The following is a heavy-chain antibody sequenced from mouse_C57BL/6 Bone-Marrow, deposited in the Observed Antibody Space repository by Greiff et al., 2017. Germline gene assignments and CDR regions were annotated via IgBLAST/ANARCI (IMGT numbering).Heavy chain of an antibody. J-gene: IGHJ2*01. CDR2: ISYSGST. V-gene: IGHV3-8*01. CDR1: GYSITSDY. CDR3: ARSLFYLQNFDY. D-gene: IGHD1-1*01. Sequence: EVKVVESGPGLAKPSQTLSLTCSVTGYSITSDYWNWIRKFPGNKLEYMGYISYSGSTYYNPSLKSRISITRDTSKNQYYLQLNSVTTEDTATEYCARSLFYLQNFDYWGQGTTLTVSS.